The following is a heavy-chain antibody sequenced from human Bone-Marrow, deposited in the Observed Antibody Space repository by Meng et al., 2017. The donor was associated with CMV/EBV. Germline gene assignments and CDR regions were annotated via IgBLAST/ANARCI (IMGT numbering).Heavy chain of an antibody. CDR1: GYSISSGYY. D-gene: IGHD2-2*01. J-gene: IGHJ5*02. CDR2: IGGSATTM. CDR3: ARVPAATYIRWFDP. V-gene: IGHV3-11*04. Sequence: GGSLRLSCSVSGYSISSGYYWGWIRQAPGKGPEWVSYIGGSATTMYYSDSVKGRFVISRDNAQNSLYLQMNSLRAEDTAVYYCARVPAATYIRWFDPWGQGTLVTVSS.